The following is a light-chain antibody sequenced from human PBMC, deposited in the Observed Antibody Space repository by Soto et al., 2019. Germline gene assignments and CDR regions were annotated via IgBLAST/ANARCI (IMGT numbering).Light chain of an antibody. CDR2: GAS. CDR3: QQPNSFPPWT. Sequence: DIQMTQSPSSVSAAVGDRVTITCRASQGITSWLAWYQQKPGKAPKLLIYGASSLASGVPSRFCGGGSGTEFTLTISNLPPADLASYYCQQPNSFPPWTFGQGTKVEIK. CDR1: QGITSW. V-gene: IGKV1-12*01. J-gene: IGKJ1*01.